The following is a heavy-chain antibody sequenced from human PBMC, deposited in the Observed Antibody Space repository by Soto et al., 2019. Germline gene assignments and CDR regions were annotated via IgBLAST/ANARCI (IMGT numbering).Heavy chain of an antibody. CDR3: ASKVGAATGGDYYYYYGMDV. CDR1: GGSFSGYY. Sequence: PSETLSLTCAVYGGSFSGYYWSWIRQPPGKGLEWIGEINHSGSTNYNPSLKSRVTISVDTSKNQFSLKLSSVTAADTAVYYCASKVGAATGGDYYYYYGMDVWGQGTTVTVSS. CDR2: INHSGST. J-gene: IGHJ6*02. D-gene: IGHD2-15*01. V-gene: IGHV4-34*01.